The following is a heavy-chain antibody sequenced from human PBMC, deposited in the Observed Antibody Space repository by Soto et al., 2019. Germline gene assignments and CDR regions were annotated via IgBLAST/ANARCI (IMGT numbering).Heavy chain of an antibody. CDR1: GGSFGGYH. Sequence: KTSETLSLTCGVSGGSFGGYHWTWIRQSPGKGLEWLGEINHSGSTNYNPSLRSRVAISLDTSKNQFSLRLNSVTAADAAVYFCARSKTGDIVIVPPSSRYYNNGMDVWGQGTTVTVSS. V-gene: IGHV4-34*01. J-gene: IGHJ6*02. CDR2: INHSGST. D-gene: IGHD2-15*01. CDR3: ARSKTGDIVIVPPSSRYYNNGMDV.